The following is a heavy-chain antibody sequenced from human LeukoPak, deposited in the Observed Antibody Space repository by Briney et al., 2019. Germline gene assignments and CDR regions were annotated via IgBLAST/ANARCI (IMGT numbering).Heavy chain of an antibody. CDR1: GFTFSSYA. D-gene: IGHD3-10*01. J-gene: IGHJ4*02. CDR3: ALVWFGELGDY. Sequence: GGSLRLSCAASGFTFSSYAMSWVRQAPGKGLEWVSAISGSGGSTYYADSVKGRFTISRDDSKNTLYLQMNSLRAEDTAVYYCALVWFGELGDYWGQGTLVTVSS. V-gene: IGHV3-23*01. CDR2: ISGSGGST.